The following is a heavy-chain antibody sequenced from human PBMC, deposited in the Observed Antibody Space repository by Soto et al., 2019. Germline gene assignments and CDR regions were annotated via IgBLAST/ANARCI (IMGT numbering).Heavy chain of an antibody. D-gene: IGHD2-2*01. Sequence: PGGSLRLSCAASGFTVSSNYMSWVRQAPGKGLEWVSVIYSGGSTYYADSVKGRFTISRDNSKNTLYLHMNSLRAEDTAVYYCARDKGGTRWGDLYYYYGMDVWGQGTTVTVSS. CDR3: ARDKGGTRWGDLYYYYGMDV. CDR2: IYSGGST. J-gene: IGHJ6*01. CDR1: GFTVSSNY. V-gene: IGHV3-66*01.